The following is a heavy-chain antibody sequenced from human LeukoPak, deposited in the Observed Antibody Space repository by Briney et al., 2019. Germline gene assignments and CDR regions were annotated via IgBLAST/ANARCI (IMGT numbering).Heavy chain of an antibody. D-gene: IGHD6-19*01. CDR3: ARGSPSPSGPVDY. CDR1: GGTFSSYA. Sequence: SVKVSCKASGGTFSSYAIGWVRQAPGQGLEWMGRIIPIFGIANYAQKFQGRVTITADKSTSTAYMELSSLRSEDTAVYYCARGSPSPSGPVDYWGQGTLVTVSS. J-gene: IGHJ4*02. CDR2: IIPIFGIA. V-gene: IGHV1-69*04.